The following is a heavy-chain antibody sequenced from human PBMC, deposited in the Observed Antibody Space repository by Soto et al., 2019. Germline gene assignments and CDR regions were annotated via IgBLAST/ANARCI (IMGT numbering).Heavy chain of an antibody. Sequence: SETLSLTCTVSGGSISSYYWSWIRQPPGKGLEWIGYIYYRGSTNYNPSLKSRVTISVDTSKNQFSLKLSSVSAADTAVYYCARGGYYDFWSGYSNWFDPWGQGTLVTVSS. J-gene: IGHJ5*02. CDR2: IYYRGST. CDR3: ARGGYYDFWSGYSNWFDP. D-gene: IGHD3-3*01. CDR1: GGSISSYY. V-gene: IGHV4-59*01.